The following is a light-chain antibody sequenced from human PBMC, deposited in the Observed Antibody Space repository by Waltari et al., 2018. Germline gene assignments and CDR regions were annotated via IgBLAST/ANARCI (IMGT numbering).Light chain of an antibody. CDR1: QSVSSY. CDR2: DAS. CDR3: QQRSNWPPRLT. V-gene: IGKV3-11*01. J-gene: IGKJ4*01. Sequence: EIVLTQSPATLSLSPGERATRSCRASQSVSSYLALYQQKPGQAPRLLIYDASNRATGIPARFSGSGSGTDFTLTISSLEPEDFAVYYCQQRSNWPPRLTFGGGTKVEIK.